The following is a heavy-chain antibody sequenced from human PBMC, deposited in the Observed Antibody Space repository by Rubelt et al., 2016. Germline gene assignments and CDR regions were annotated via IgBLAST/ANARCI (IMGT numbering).Heavy chain of an antibody. CDR1: GGSISSSSYY. V-gene: IGHV4-39*07. Sequence: QLQLQESGPGLVKPSETLSLTCTVSGGSISSSSYYWGWIRQPPGKGLEWIGSIYYSGSTYYNPSCKSHVTISVETSKNQFSLKLGSVTAADTAVYYCARDNQVGAKGFDYWGQGTLVTVSS. J-gene: IGHJ4*02. D-gene: IGHD1-26*01. CDR2: IYYSGST. CDR3: ARDNQVGAKGFDY.